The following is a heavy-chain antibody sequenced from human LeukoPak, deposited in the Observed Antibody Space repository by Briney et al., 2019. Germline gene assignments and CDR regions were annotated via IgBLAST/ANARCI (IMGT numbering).Heavy chain of an antibody. J-gene: IGHJ6*03. CDR2: INWNGGST. Sequence: GGSLRLSCAAFGFTFDDYGMSWVRQAPGKGLEWVSGINWNGGSTGYADSVKGRFTISRDNAKNSPYLQMNSLRAEDTALYYCARITGDRYYYYYYMDVWGKGTTVTVSS. CDR3: ARITGDRYYYYYYMDV. V-gene: IGHV3-20*04. CDR1: GFTFDDYG. D-gene: IGHD7-27*01.